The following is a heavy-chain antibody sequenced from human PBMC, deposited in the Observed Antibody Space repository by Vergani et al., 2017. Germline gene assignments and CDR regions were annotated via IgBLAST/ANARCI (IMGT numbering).Heavy chain of an antibody. CDR2: IYYSGST. D-gene: IGHD2-2*01. V-gene: IGHV4-59*01. CDR3: ARVTVGCSSTSCYEVDP. Sequence: QVQLPESGPGLVKPSETLSLTCTVSGGSISSYYWSWIRQPPGKGLEWIGYIYYSGSTNYNPSLKSRVTISVDTSKNQFSLKLSSVTAADTAVYYCARVTVGCSSTSCYEVDPWGQGTLVTVSS. CDR1: GGSISSYY. J-gene: IGHJ5*02.